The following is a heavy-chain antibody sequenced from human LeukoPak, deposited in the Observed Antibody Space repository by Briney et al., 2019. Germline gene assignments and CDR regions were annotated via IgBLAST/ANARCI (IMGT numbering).Heavy chain of an antibody. CDR1: GDSVSSNSVT. J-gene: IGHJ5*02. CDR2: TYYRATWYN. D-gene: IGHD2-2*01. Sequence: SQTLSLTCAISGDSVSSNSVTWNWLRQSPSRGLEWLGRTYYRATWYNDYAVSVRGRITVNPDTSKNPFSLHLNSVTPEDTAVYYCARRLTQYDCFDPWGQGILVTVSS. V-gene: IGHV6-1*01. CDR3: ARRLTQYDCFDP.